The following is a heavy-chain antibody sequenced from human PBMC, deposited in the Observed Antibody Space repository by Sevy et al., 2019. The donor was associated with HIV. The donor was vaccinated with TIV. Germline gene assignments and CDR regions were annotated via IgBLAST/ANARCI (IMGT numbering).Heavy chain of an antibody. J-gene: IGHJ4*02. V-gene: IGHV6-1*01. Sequence: SQTLSLTCAISGDSVSGNSAAWNWIRQSPSRGLEWLGRTYYRSKWYNDYAVSVKSRITINPDTSKNQFSLQLNSVTPEDTAVYYCARDSAGFWSGYYVPFDYWGQGTLVTVSS. CDR2: TYYRSKWYN. D-gene: IGHD3-3*01. CDR3: ARDSAGFWSGYYVPFDY. CDR1: GDSVSGNSAA.